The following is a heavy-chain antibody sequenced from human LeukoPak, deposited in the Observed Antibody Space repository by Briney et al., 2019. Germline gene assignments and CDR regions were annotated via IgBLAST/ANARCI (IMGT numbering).Heavy chain of an antibody. V-gene: IGHV1-2*02. CDR3: ARAPVVVTAIPPYYYYMDV. Sequence: ASVKVSCKASGYTFTGYYMHWVRQAPGQGLEWMGWINPNSGGTNYAQKFQGRVTMTRDTSISTAYMELSRLRSDDTAEYYCARAPVVVTAIPPYYYYMDVWGKGTTVTVSS. J-gene: IGHJ6*03. D-gene: IGHD2-21*02. CDR1: GYTFTGYY. CDR2: INPNSGGT.